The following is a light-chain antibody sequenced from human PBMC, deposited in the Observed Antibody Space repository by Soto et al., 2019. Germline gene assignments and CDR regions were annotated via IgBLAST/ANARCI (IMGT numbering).Light chain of an antibody. Sequence: IQISQCPSTLSASVGDRVTITCRASQSISSWLAWYQQKPGKAPKLLIYDASSLESGVPSRFSGSGSGTEFTLTISSLQPDDFATYYCQQYNSYWTFGQGTKVDIK. J-gene: IGKJ1*01. CDR3: QQYNSYWT. CDR1: QSISSW. V-gene: IGKV1-5*01. CDR2: DAS.